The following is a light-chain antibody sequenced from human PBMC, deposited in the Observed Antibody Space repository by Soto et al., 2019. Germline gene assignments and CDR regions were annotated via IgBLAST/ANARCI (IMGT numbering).Light chain of an antibody. CDR1: QSVSSN. J-gene: IGKJ1*01. CDR3: QQYNNWPLT. CDR2: GAS. V-gene: IGKV3D-15*01. Sequence: EIVMTQSPATLSVSPGERATLSCRASQSVSSNLAWYQQRPGQAPRLLIYGASIRATGIPARFSGSGSGTEFTLTISSLQSEDFAVYHCQQYNNWPLTFGQGTKV.